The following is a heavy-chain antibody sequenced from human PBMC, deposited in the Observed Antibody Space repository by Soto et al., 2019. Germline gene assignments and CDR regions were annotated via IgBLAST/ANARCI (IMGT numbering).Heavy chain of an antibody. CDR1: RFTFSTYA. D-gene: IGHD1-26*01. Sequence: GGSLRLSCVASRFTFSTYAVTWVRQAPGKGLEWVSSISGGGGTTYYADSVKGRFTISRDNSKNTLYLQMNSLRAEDTAVYFCAKEGTGSYPYGMDVWGQGTTVTVSS. CDR3: AKEGTGSYPYGMDV. J-gene: IGHJ6*02. V-gene: IGHV3-23*01. CDR2: ISGGGGTT.